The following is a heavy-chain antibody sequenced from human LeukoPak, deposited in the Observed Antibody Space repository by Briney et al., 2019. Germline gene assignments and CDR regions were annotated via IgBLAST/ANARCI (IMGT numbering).Heavy chain of an antibody. J-gene: IGHJ4*02. D-gene: IGHD3-3*01. CDR1: GFTFSNYA. V-gene: IGHV3-23*01. CDR3: AKSYYDFWSGYSFDY. Sequence: GGSLRLSFEASGFTFSNYAMNWVRQAPGKGLEWVSAISGSGGSTDYADSVKGRFTISRDNSQNTLYLQMNSLRAEGTAVYYCAKSYYDFWSGYSFDYWGQGTLVTVSS. CDR2: ISGSGGST.